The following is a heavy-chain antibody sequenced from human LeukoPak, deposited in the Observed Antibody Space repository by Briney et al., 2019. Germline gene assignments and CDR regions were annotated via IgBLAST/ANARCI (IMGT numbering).Heavy chain of an antibody. V-gene: IGHV3-66*02. D-gene: IGHD4-11*01. CDR1: GFTVSSNY. CDR3: AREEMTTVSASYYFFALDV. J-gene: IGHJ6*02. Sequence: GGSLRLSCEASGFTVSSNYMTWVRQAPGKGLEWLSVMYSGGITYHADSVKGRFTISRDNSKNTLYLQMNRLRPDDTAVYYCAREEMTTVSASYYFFALDVWGQGATVTVSS. CDR2: MYSGGIT.